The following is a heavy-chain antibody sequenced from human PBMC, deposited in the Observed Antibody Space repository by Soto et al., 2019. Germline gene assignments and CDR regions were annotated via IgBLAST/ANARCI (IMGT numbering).Heavy chain of an antibody. D-gene: IGHD2-15*01. Sequence: QVQLVESGGGLVKPGGSLRLSCAASGFTFSDYYMSWIRQAPGKGLEWVAYIRGGSSYTNYADSVKGRFTITRDNAKNSLYLQLNSLRAEDTAVYYCASSLGYCSGGSCYWSIEGAFDIWGQGTMVTVSS. J-gene: IGHJ3*02. CDR3: ASSLGYCSGGSCYWSIEGAFDI. CDR2: IRGGSSYT. CDR1: GFTFSDYY. V-gene: IGHV3-11*06.